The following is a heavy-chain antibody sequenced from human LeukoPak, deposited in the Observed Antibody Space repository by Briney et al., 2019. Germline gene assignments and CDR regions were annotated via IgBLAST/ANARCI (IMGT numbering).Heavy chain of an antibody. J-gene: IGHJ4*02. CDR2: ISSGSSNI. CDR3: ARLGSGSLYYFDF. V-gene: IGHV3-21*01. CDR1: GFIFSSYI. Sequence: GGSLRLSCAASGFIFSSYIMNWVRQAPGKGLEWVSSISSGSSNIYYADSVKGRFTIPRDNAKNSLYLQVNSLRAEDTAVYYCARLGSGSLYYFDFWGQGTLVTVSS. D-gene: IGHD3-10*01.